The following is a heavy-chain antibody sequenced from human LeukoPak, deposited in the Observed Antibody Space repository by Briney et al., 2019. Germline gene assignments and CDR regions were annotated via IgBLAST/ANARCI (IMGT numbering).Heavy chain of an antibody. V-gene: IGHV1-58*01. CDR3: ASSSGHSSGWYAYYGMDV. D-gene: IGHD6-19*01. Sequence: AASVKVSCKASGFTFTSSAVQSVRQARGQRLEWIGWIVVGSGNTNYAQKFQERVTITRDMSTSTAYMELSSLRSEDTAVYYCASSSGHSSGWYAYYGMDVWGQGTTVTVSS. J-gene: IGHJ6*02. CDR2: IVVGSGNT. CDR1: GFTFTSSA.